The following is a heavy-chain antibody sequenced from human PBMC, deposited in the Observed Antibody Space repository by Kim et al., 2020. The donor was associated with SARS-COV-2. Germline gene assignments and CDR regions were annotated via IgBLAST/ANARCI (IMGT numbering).Heavy chain of an antibody. CDR1: GGSFSGYY. CDR3: ARQWGRGVSGPRDRDY. Sequence: SETLSLTCAVYGGSFSGYYWSWIRQPPGKGLEWIGEINHSGSTNYNPSLKSRVTISVDTSKNQFSLKLSSVTAADTAVYYCARQWGRGVSGPRDRDYWGQGTLVTVSS. D-gene: IGHD3-16*01. CDR2: INHSGST. V-gene: IGHV4-34*01. J-gene: IGHJ4*02.